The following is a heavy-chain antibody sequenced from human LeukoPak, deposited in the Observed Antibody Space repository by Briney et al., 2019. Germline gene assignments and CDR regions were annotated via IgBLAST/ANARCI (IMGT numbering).Heavy chain of an antibody. CDR2: ISAYNGNT. CDR1: GYTFTSYG. V-gene: IGHV1-18*01. J-gene: IGHJ4*02. CDR3: ARTTGSPRRLYYFDY. D-gene: IGHD1-14*01. Sequence: VASVKVSCKASGYTFTSYGISWVRQAPGQGLEWMGWISAYNGNTNYAQKLQGRVTMTTDTSTSTAYMELRSLRSDDTAVYYCARTTGSPRRLYYFDYWGQGTLVTVSS.